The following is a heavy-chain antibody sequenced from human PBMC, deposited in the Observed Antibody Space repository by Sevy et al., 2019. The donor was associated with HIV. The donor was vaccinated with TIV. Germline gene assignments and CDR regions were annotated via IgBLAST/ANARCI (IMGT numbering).Heavy chain of an antibody. J-gene: IGHJ6*02. CDR2: IYYTGST. V-gene: IGHV4-59*01. CDR1: GGSISSYY. D-gene: IGHD6-19*01. CDR3: ARELISGRYYGMDV. Sequence: SETLPLTCTVSGGSISSYYWNWIRQSPGKGLEWIGYIYYTGSTNYNPSLKSRVTISVDTSKNQFSLKLTSVTAADTAVYYCARELISGRYYGMDVWGQGTTVTVSS.